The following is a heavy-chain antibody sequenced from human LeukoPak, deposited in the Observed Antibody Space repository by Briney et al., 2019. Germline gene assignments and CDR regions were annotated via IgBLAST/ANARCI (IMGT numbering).Heavy chain of an antibody. J-gene: IGHJ4*02. CDR2: INPSGGST. D-gene: IGHD3-3*01. V-gene: IGHV1-46*01. Sequence: ASVKVSCKASGYTLTSYYMHWVRQAPGQGLEWMGIINPSGGSTSYAQKFQGRVTITADESTSTAYMELSSLRSEDTAVYYCARHHPTLRFLEWPPLDYWGQGTLVTVSS. CDR3: ARHHPTLRFLEWPPLDY. CDR1: GYTLTSYY.